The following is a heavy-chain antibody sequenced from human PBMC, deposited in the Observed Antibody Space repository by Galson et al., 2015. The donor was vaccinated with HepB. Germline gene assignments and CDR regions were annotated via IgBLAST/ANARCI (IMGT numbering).Heavy chain of an antibody. D-gene: IGHD6-6*01. J-gene: IGHJ5*02. CDR3: ATSGNGHSSSGWFDP. CDR2: FDPEDGET. V-gene: IGHV1-24*01. CDR1: GYTLTELS. Sequence: SVKVSCKVSGYTLTELSMHWVRQAPGKGLEWMGGFDPEDGETIYAQKFQGRVTMTEDTSTDTAYMELSSLRSEDTAVYYCATSGNGHSSSGWFDPWGQGTLVTVSS.